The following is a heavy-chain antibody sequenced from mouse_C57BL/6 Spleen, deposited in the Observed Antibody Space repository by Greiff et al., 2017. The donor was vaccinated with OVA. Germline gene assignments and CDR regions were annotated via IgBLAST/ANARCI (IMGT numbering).Heavy chain of an antibody. V-gene: IGHV1-81*01. CDR2: IYPRRGNT. J-gene: IGHJ2*01. CDR1: GYTFTSYG. D-gene: IGHD1-1*01. CDR3: ANYYCGSYAYYLDD. Sequence: VQLQQSGAELVRPGASVKLSCKASGYTFTSYGISWVKQSTGQGLEWIGEIYPRRGNTYYTEKFKGKATLTADKSSSTAYMELRSLTSEDSAVYDCANYYCGSYAYYLDDGGQGTTLTVSS.